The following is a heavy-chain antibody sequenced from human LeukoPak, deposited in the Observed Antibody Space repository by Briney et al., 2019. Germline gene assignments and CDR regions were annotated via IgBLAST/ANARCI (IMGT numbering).Heavy chain of an antibody. D-gene: IGHD3-3*01. Sequence: PSETLSLTCAVSGYSISSGYYWGWIRQPPGKGLEWIGSIYHSGSTYYNPSLKSRVTISVDTSKNQFSLKLSSVTAADTAVYYCERVPSGYYVDYWGQGTLVTVSS. V-gene: IGHV4-38-2*01. CDR3: ERVPSGYYVDY. CDR1: GYSISSGYY. CDR2: IYHSGST. J-gene: IGHJ4*02.